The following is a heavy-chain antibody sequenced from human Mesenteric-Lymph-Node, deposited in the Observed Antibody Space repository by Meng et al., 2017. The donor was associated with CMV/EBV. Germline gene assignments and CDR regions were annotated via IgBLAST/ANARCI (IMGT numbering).Heavy chain of an antibody. Sequence: GESLKISCAASGFTFSSYGMHWVRQVPGKGLEWVASINFNGGATGYADSVKGRFTISRDSARNLLYLQMDSLRAEDTALYFCAKTPPGSFLEWLMFFDYWGPGTLVTVSS. CDR1: GFTFSSYG. CDR2: INFNGGAT. V-gene: IGHV3-20*04. D-gene: IGHD3-3*01. CDR3: AKTPPGSFLEWLMFFDY. J-gene: IGHJ4*02.